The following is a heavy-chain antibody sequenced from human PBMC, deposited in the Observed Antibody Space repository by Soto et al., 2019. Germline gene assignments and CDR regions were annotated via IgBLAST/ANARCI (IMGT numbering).Heavy chain of an antibody. Sequence: KSXETLSIPSWVYDGSFSDSVWNWIRQPPGKGLEWIGEIKESGFATYNPSLKRRVTMSVDTANNQFSLKVTSVTAADTAVYYCARGKSSGPLYYFDTWGQGTLVTVSS. V-gene: IGHV4-34*01. J-gene: IGHJ4*02. D-gene: IGHD6-19*01. CDR3: ARGKSSGPLYYFDT. CDR2: IKESGFA. CDR1: DGSFSDSV.